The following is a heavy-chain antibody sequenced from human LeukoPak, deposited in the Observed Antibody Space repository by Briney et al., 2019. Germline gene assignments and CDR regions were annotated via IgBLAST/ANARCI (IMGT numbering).Heavy chain of an antibody. CDR1: GYTFTGYY. J-gene: IGHJ4*02. Sequence: GASVKVSCKASGYTFTGYYMHWVRRAPGQGLEWMGWINPNSGGTNYAQKFQGRVTMTRDTSISTAYMELSRLRSDDTAVYYCAREDILTGYLDYWGQGTLVTVSS. CDR2: INPNSGGT. V-gene: IGHV1-2*02. D-gene: IGHD3-9*01. CDR3: AREDILTGYLDY.